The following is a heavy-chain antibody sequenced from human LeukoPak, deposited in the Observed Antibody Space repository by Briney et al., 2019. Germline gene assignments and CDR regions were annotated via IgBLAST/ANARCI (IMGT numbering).Heavy chain of an antibody. V-gene: IGHV3-23*01. D-gene: IGHD3-3*01. CDR3: AKDTYYDFWSGYHFDY. CDR2: FGGSGGST. J-gene: IGHJ4*02. Sequence: GGSLRLSCATSGFTFSSYAMSWVRQAPGKGLEWVSGFGGSGGSTYYAHSVKGRFTISRDISKNTLYLQMNSLRAEDTALYYCAKDTYYDFWSGYHFDYWGQGTLVTVSS. CDR1: GFTFSSYA.